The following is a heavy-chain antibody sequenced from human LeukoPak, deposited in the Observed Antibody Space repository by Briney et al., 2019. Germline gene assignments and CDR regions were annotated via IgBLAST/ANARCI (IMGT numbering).Heavy chain of an antibody. V-gene: IGHV4-59*01. CDR1: GGSISSYY. CDR2: IYYSGST. Sequence: MASETLSLTCTVSGGSISSYYWSWIRQPPGKGLEWIGYIYYSGSTNYNPSLKSRVTISVDTSKNQFSLKLSSVTAADTAVYYCARDMGYSSFFGYWGQGTLVTVSS. CDR3: ARDMGYSSFFGY. D-gene: IGHD6-19*01. J-gene: IGHJ4*02.